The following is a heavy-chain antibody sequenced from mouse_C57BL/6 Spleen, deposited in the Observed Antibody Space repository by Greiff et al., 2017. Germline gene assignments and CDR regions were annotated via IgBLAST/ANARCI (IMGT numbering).Heavy chain of an antibody. CDR2: INPNYGTT. V-gene: IGHV1-39*01. CDR1: GYSFTDYN. Sequence: VQLQQSGPELVKPGASVTISCKASGYSFTDYNMNWVKQSNGKSLEWIGVINPNYGTTSYNQKFKGKATLTVDQSSSTAYMQLNSLTSEDSAVYYCARSDYYGSSYDWYFDVWGTGTTVTVSS. D-gene: IGHD1-1*01. CDR3: ARSDYYGSSYDWYFDV. J-gene: IGHJ1*03.